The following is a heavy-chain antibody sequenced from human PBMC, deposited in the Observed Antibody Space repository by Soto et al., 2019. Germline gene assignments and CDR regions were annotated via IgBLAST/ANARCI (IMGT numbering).Heavy chain of an antibody. V-gene: IGHV3-30*18. D-gene: IGHD2-2*01. CDR2: ISYDGSVK. Sequence: QVQLVESGGGMVQPGRSLRLSCVASGFTFSTYGMHWVRQAPGKGLEWVAFISYDGSVKYYVDSVKGRFTISRDNSKSTLYLEMDSLRAEDTAVYYCAKDFKYLAKFFDYWGQGTLVTVSS. J-gene: IGHJ4*02. CDR1: GFTFSTYG. CDR3: AKDFKYLAKFFDY.